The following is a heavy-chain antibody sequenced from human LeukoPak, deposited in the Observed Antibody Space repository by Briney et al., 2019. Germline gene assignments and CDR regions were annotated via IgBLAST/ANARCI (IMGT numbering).Heavy chain of an antibody. CDR2: FGNSA. V-gene: IGHV3-23*01. CDR3: AKKSLAAAGTGVDDY. Sequence: GGSLRLSCAASGFTFSRYAMSWVRQAPGKGLEWVSTFGNSAHYADSVKGRFTISRDNSKNTLYLQMNSLRADDTAVYYCAKKSLAAAGTGVDDYWGQGTLVTVSS. CDR1: GFTFSRYA. J-gene: IGHJ4*02. D-gene: IGHD6-13*01.